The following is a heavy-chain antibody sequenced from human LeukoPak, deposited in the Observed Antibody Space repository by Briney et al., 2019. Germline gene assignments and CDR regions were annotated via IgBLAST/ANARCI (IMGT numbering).Heavy chain of an antibody. Sequence: SETLSLTCAVYGGSFSGYYWSWIRQPPGKGLEWIGEINHSGSTNYNPSLKSRVTISVDTSKNQFSLKLSSVTAADTAVYYCARVGYYNGFDFWGQGTLVTDSS. J-gene: IGHJ4*02. CDR2: INHSGST. D-gene: IGHD3-9*01. CDR1: GGSFSGYY. CDR3: ARVGYYNGFDF. V-gene: IGHV4-34*01.